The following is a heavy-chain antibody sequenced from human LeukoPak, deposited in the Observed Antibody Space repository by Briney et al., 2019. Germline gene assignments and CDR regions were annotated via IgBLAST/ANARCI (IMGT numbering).Heavy chain of an antibody. CDR3: ASSGYSLYYYYMDV. Sequence: PSETLSHTCTVSGGSISSYYWTWIRQPPGKGLEWIGYIYYSGSTNYNPSLKSRVTISVDTSKSQFSLKLSSVTAADTAVYYCASSGYSLYYYYMDVWGKGTTVTVSS. J-gene: IGHJ6*03. V-gene: IGHV4-59*01. CDR2: IYYSGST. CDR1: GGSISSYY. D-gene: IGHD3-22*01.